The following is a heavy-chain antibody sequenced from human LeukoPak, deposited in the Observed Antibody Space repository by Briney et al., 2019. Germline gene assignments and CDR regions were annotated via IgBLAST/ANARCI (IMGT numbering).Heavy chain of an antibody. CDR3: ARDRGGARPDDAFDI. CDR2: ISYDGSNK. Sequence: AGGSLRLSCAASGFTFSSYAMHWVRQAPGKGLEWVAVISYDGSNKYYADSVKGRFTISRDNSKNTLYLQMNSLRAEDTAVYYCARDRGGARPDDAFDIWGQGTMVTVSS. J-gene: IGHJ3*02. D-gene: IGHD1-26*01. V-gene: IGHV3-30-3*01. CDR1: GFTFSSYA.